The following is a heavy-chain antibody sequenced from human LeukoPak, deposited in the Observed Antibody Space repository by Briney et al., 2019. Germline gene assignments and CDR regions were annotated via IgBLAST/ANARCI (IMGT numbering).Heavy chain of an antibody. Sequence: GASVKVSCKASGGGFSSYLFTWVRQARGQGLEWMGGITPLLGKTSNAERLQGRVTITTDEATRTVYMELSSLRSEDTAVYYCARIEALSGTALAYWGQGTLVTVSS. CDR2: ITPLLGKT. CDR3: ARIEALSGTALAY. V-gene: IGHV1-69*16. D-gene: IGHD1-7*01. CDR1: GGGFSSYL. J-gene: IGHJ4*02.